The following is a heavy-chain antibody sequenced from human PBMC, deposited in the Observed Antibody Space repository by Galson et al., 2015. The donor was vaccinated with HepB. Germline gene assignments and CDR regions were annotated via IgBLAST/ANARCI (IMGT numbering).Heavy chain of an antibody. J-gene: IGHJ4*02. D-gene: IGHD3-16*01. CDR2: IYYSGST. CDR1: GGSVSSGSYY. Sequence: SETLSLTCTVSGGSVSSGSYYWNWIRQPPGKGLECIGYIYYSGSTNYNPSLKSRVTISVDTSKNQFSLKLSSVTAADTALYYCARSTTLGYFDYWGQGTLVTVSS. V-gene: IGHV4-61*01. CDR3: ARSTTLGYFDY.